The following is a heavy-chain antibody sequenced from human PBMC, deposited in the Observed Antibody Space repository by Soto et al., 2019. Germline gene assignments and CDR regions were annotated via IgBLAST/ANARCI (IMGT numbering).Heavy chain of an antibody. D-gene: IGHD3-22*01. Sequence: PSETLSLTCTVSGGSVSSSSYFWGWIRQPPGKGLEWIGNIYYSGSTYYNPSLKSRVTISVDTSKNQFSLKLSSVTAADTAVYYCARLRHDSSGYSFDYWGQGTLVTVSS. CDR1: GGSVSSSSYF. CDR2: IYYSGST. V-gene: IGHV4-39*07. CDR3: ARLRHDSSGYSFDY. J-gene: IGHJ4*02.